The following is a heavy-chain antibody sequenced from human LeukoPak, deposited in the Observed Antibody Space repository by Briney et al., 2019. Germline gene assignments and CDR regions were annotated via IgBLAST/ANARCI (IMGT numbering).Heavy chain of an antibody. CDR2: ISSSGRSI. J-gene: IGHJ2*01. CDR1: TFTFSGYY. CDR3: ARAFKVPSWYFDL. V-gene: IGHV3-11*01. Sequence: GGSLRLSCSASTFTFSGYYMSWIRQAPGKGLDWVSYISSSGRSIYYTDSVKGRFTISRDNAKNSVYLQMNSLRAEDTAVYYCARAFKVPSWYFDLWGRGTLVTVSS.